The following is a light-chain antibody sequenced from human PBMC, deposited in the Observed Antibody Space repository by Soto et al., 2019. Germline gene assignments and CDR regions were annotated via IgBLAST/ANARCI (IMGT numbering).Light chain of an antibody. CDR3: QQFNSYPPALT. Sequence: AIQLTQSPSSLSASVGDRVTITCRASQGISSALAWYQQKPGKAPKILIYDASSLESGVPSRFSGSGSGTDFTLTISSLQPEDFATYYCQQFNSYPPALTFGGGTKVEIK. CDR2: DAS. J-gene: IGKJ4*01. V-gene: IGKV1-13*02. CDR1: QGISSA.